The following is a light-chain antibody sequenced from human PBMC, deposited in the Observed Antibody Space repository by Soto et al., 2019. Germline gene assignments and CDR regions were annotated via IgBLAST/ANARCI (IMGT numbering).Light chain of an antibody. J-gene: IGKJ1*01. CDR1: QSVNSNY. CDR2: GAS. Sequence: EIVLTQSPGTLSLSPGERATLSCRASQSVNSNYLAWYRRKPGQAPSLLIYGASTRATGIPGRFSGSGSGTDFTLTITRLEPEDFAVYYCQQYGSSPPTFGQGTKGKSN. CDR3: QQYGSSPPT. V-gene: IGKV3-20*01.